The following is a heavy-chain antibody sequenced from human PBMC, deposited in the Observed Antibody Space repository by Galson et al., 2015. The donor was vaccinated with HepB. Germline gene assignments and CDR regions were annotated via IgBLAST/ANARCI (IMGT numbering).Heavy chain of an antibody. CDR2: ISSSGSPT. CDR3: TKVKGDIYAAGPFDY. CDR1: GFTFSDDY. V-gene: IGHV3-11*06. D-gene: IGHD3-9*01. Sequence: SLRLSCAASGFTFSDDYMSWVRQAPGKGLEWISYISSSGSPTIYADSVKGRFTISRDNAKNSLYLQMNSLRAEDTAVYYCTKVKGDIYAAGPFDYWGQGTLVTGAS. J-gene: IGHJ4*02.